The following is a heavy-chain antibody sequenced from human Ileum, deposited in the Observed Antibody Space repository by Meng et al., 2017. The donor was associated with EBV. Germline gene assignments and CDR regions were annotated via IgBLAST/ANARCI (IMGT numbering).Heavy chain of an antibody. J-gene: IGHJ4*02. CDR2: IYHSGST. CDR1: GASISSSNW. D-gene: IGHD6-19*01. CDR3: ARVGQWLPIDY. Sequence: LQEAGPGLVNPSGTPCLTCAVSGASISSSNWWSWVRQPPGKGLEWIGEIYHSGSTNYNPSLKSRVTISVDKSKNQFSLNLSSVTAADTAVYYCARVGQWLPIDYWGQGTLVTVSS. V-gene: IGHV4-4*02.